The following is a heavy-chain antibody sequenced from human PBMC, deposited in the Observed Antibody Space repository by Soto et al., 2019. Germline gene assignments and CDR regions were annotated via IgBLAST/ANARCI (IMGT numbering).Heavy chain of an antibody. Sequence: QVQLVQSGAEVKKPGASVKVSCRASGYTFTSYGISWVRQAPGQGLEWMGWISTYNGNTHYAQKLQGRVTMTTDTSKSTADVELRSLRSDDTAVYYGARDWYCSGGGSRDTFDIWGQGTMVTVSS. D-gene: IGHD2-15*01. CDR2: ISTYNGNT. V-gene: IGHV1-18*01. CDR3: ARDWYCSGGGSRDTFDI. J-gene: IGHJ3*02. CDR1: GYTFTSYG.